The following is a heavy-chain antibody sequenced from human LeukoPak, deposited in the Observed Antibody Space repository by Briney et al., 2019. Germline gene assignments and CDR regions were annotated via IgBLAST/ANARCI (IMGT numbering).Heavy chain of an antibody. Sequence: PSETLSLTCTVSGYSLSSGYYWGWIRPPPGKGLEWIGWNYHSWSTYYNPSLKRRVPMSVDMSKSQFSLKVRTVTAADTAVYYCARVCSGWLRYSYYYMDGWGKGTTVTVSS. D-gene: IGHD6-19*01. V-gene: IGHV4-38-2*02. J-gene: IGHJ6*03. CDR1: GYSLSSGYY. CDR3: ARVCSGWLRYSYYYMDG. CDR2: NYHSWST.